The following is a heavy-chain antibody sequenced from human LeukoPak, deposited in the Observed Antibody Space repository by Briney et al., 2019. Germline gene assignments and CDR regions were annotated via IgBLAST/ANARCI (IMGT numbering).Heavy chain of an antibody. J-gene: IGHJ4*02. D-gene: IGHD6-19*01. CDR3: AREYSSGWIDY. CDR2: INADNGKT. CDR1: GYTFTNYA. Sequence: GASVKVSCKASGYTFTNYAMHWVRQAPGQRPEWMGWINADNGKTEYSQKLQGRVSITRDTSISTAYMELSRLRSDDTAVYYCAREYSSGWIDYWGQGTPVTVSS. V-gene: IGHV1-3*01.